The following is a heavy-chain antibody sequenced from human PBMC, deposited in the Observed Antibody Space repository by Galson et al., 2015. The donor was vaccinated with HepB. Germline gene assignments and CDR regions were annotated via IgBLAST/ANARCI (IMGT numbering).Heavy chain of an antibody. CDR3: AREVRYSSGYYFDS. V-gene: IGHV3-33*01. D-gene: IGHD3-9*01. J-gene: IGHJ4*02. CDR1: GFTVSHFG. Sequence: SLRLSFAASGFTVSHFGMHWVRQAPGKGLEWVAVIWYDGNNEYYADSVKGRFTISGDDSKNTLYLQMNSLRVEDTAVYFCAREVRYSSGYYFDSWGQGTLVTVSS. CDR2: IWYDGNNE.